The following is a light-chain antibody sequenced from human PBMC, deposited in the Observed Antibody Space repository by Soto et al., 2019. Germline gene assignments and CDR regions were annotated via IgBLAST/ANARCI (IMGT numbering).Light chain of an antibody. V-gene: IGLV2-11*01. Sequence: QSALTQPRSVSGSPGQSVTISCTGTSSDVGGYNYVSWYQQHPGKAPKVMIYDVSKRPSGVPDRFSGSKSGNTASLTISGLQADDEADYYCCSSAGSHNFVFGTGTK. CDR3: CSSAGSHNFV. CDR1: SSDVGGYNY. J-gene: IGLJ1*01. CDR2: DVS.